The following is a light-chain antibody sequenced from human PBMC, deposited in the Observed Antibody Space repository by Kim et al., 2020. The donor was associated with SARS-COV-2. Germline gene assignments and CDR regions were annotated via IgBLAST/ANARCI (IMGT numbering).Light chain of an antibody. V-gene: IGLV3-25*03. J-gene: IGLJ3*02. Sequence: QGRTARITCSGDALPKQYAYWFQQKPGQAPVLVIYEDTERPSGIPERFSGSTSGTTVTLTISGVQAEDEADYYCQSSDSSDTFWVFGGGTQLTVL. CDR3: QSSDSSDTFWV. CDR1: ALPKQY. CDR2: EDT.